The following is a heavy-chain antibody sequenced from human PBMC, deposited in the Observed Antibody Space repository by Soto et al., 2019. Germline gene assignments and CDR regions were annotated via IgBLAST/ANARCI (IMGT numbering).Heavy chain of an antibody. Sequence: LSLTCAASGFTFSNYGMHWVRQAPGKGLEWVAVIWYDGSHKYYADSVQGRFTISRDNSKNMLYLQMNSLRVEDTAVYYCARGLLAAPLANWGQGTLVTVSS. CDR3: ARGLLAAPLAN. J-gene: IGHJ4*02. D-gene: IGHD6-25*01. CDR1: GFTFSNYG. V-gene: IGHV3-33*01. CDR2: IWYDGSHK.